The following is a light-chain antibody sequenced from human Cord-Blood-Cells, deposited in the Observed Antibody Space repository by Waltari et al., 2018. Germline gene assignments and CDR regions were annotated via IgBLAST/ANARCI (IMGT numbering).Light chain of an antibody. J-gene: IGKJ1*01. Sequence: DIVMTQSPLSLPVTPGEPASLSCRSSQSLLHRNGYNYLDWYLQKPGQSPQLLIYLGSNRASGVPDRFSGSGSGTDVTLKISRVEAEDVGVYYCMQALQTPKTFGQGTKVEIK. CDR2: LGS. V-gene: IGKV2-28*01. CDR3: MQALQTPKT. CDR1: QSLLHRNGYNY.